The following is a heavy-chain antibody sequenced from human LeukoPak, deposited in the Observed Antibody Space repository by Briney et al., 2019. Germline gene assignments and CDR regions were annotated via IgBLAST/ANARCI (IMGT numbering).Heavy chain of an antibody. D-gene: IGHD5-18*01. CDR1: GGTFSSYA. V-gene: IGHV1-69*01. CDR3: ARGSDTRPQYYYYYYGMDV. Sequence: SVKVSCKASGGTFSSYAISWVRQVPGQGLEWMGGIIPIFGTANYAQKFQGRVTITADESTSTAYMELSSLRSEDTAVYYCARGSDTRPQYYYYYYGMDVWGKGTTVTVSS. CDR2: IIPIFGTA. J-gene: IGHJ6*04.